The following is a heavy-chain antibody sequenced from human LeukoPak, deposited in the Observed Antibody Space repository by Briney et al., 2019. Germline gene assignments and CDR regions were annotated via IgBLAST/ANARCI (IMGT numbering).Heavy chain of an antibody. D-gene: IGHD1-26*01. CDR2: ISDSGYT. Sequence: KPSETLSLTCTVSGGSINGYYWNWIRQSAGKRLEWIGRISDSGYTNYNPSLQSRLTMSVDTSKNQFSLRLSSVTAADTAVYYCARGEHTRDYWGQGTLVTVSS. CDR3: ARGEHTRDY. J-gene: IGHJ4*02. V-gene: IGHV4-4*07. CDR1: GGSINGYY.